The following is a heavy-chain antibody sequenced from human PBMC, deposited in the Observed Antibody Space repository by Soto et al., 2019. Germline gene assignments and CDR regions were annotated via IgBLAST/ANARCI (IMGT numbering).Heavy chain of an antibody. CDR3: ARMNYYDTSGYPFDY. CDR2: IYFRGTT. CDR1: GGSLSSYY. Sequence: PSETLSLTCPVSGGSLSSYYLSWIRQPPGKGLEWIGYIYFRGTTNYNPSLKSRVTMSADTSKNQFSLKLNSVTAADTAVYYCARMNYYDTSGYPFDYWGQGMMVTVSS. V-gene: IGHV4-59*01. J-gene: IGHJ4*02. D-gene: IGHD3-22*01.